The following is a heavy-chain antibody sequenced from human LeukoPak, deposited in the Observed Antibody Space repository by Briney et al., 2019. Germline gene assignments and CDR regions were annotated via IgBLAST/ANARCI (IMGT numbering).Heavy chain of an antibody. CDR3: AKDIYGSGSYDVFDI. CDR2: ISYDGSNK. J-gene: IGHJ3*02. V-gene: IGHV3-30*18. Sequence: GGSLRLSCAASGFTFSSYGMHWVRQAPGKGLEWVAVISYDGSNKYYADSVKGRFTISRDNSKNTLYLQMNSLRAEDTAVYYCAKDIYGSGSYDVFDIWGQGTMVTVSS. CDR1: GFTFSSYG. D-gene: IGHD3-10*01.